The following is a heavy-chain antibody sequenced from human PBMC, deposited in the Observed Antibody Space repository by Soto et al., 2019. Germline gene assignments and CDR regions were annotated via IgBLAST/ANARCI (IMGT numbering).Heavy chain of an antibody. J-gene: IGHJ6*02. Sequence: PWQPLSLTGASSGSSDSSNSAAWNWIGQSPSRGLEWLGRTYYRSKWDNDYRVSVKSRMTINADTSKNQDSLQLKSVTPEDTAVYYCSKNWAVGGTTAGMDVWGQGTTVTVSS. V-gene: IGHV6-1*01. CDR1: GSSDSSNSAA. CDR3: SKNWAVGGTTAGMDV. CDR2: TYYRSKWDN. D-gene: IGHD1-26*01.